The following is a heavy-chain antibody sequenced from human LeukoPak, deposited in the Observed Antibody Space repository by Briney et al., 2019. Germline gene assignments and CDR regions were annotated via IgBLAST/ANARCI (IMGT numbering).Heavy chain of an antibody. V-gene: IGHV3-7*01. J-gene: IGHJ4*02. Sequence: GGSLRLSCAASGFTFSDYYMNWVRQAPGKGLEWVANIKEDGSERYYVDSVKGRFTISRDNAKNSLYLQMNSLRAEDTAVYYCARDRAYCSGGNCHSVLDYWGQGILVTVSS. D-gene: IGHD2-15*01. CDR1: GFTFSDYY. CDR2: IKEDGSER. CDR3: ARDRAYCSGGNCHSVLDY.